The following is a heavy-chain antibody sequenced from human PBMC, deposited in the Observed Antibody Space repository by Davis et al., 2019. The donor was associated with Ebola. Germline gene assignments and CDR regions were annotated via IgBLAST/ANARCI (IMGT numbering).Heavy chain of an antibody. CDR2: FDPEDGER. J-gene: IGHJ4*02. CDR1: EYTLNELS. V-gene: IGHV1-24*01. Sequence: ASVKVSCKVSEYTLNELSIHWVRQAPGKGLEWMGRFDPEDGERIYAQKFQGRVTMTDDTSTDTAYMKLTNLKYEDTAVYYCAIGGRAGGFDYWGQGTLVTVSS. CDR3: AIGGRAGGFDY.